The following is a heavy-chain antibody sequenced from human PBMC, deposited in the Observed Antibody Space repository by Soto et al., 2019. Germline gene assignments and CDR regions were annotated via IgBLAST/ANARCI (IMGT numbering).Heavy chain of an antibody. CDR3: TRDASRESSDRGWFDP. J-gene: IGHJ5*02. D-gene: IGHD6-25*01. CDR1: GFTFRSFT. V-gene: IGHV3-21*01. CDR2: ISSNSAYI. Sequence: GWSLRLSCAASGFTFRSFTMNWVRQAPGKGLEWVSTISSNSAYIYYTAALRGRFTISRDNAKDSLHLQMNSLRAEDTAVYYCTRDASRESSDRGWFDPRGPGARVT.